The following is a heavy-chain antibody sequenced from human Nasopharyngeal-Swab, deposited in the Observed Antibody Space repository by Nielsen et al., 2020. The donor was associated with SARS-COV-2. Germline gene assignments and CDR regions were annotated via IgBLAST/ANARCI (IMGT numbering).Heavy chain of an antibody. CDR1: GYSFSSYW. V-gene: IGHV5-10-1*01. J-gene: IGHJ6*02. D-gene: IGHD3-10*01. CDR2: IDPSDSYS. CDR3: ARRSFCYGSGTVRGMDV. Sequence: RVSCKGSGYSFSSYWISWVRQMPGKGLEWMGIIDPSDSYSNYSPSFQGHVTISVDKSLSTAFLQWSSLKASDTAVYYCARRSFCYGSGTVRGMDVWGQGTTVTVSS.